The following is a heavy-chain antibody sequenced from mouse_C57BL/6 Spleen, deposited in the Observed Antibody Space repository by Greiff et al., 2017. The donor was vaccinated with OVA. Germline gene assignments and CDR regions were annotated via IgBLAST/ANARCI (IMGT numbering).Heavy chain of an antibody. CDR3: AREDGSSFSYYAMDY. D-gene: IGHD1-1*01. CDR2: ISYDGSN. Sequence: VQLQQSGPGLVKPSQSLSLTCSVTGYSITSGYYWNWIRQFPGNKLEWIGYISYDGSNNYNPSLKNRISITRDTSKNQCFLKLNSVTTEDTATDYCAREDGSSFSYYAMDYWGQGTSVTVSS. V-gene: IGHV3-6*01. CDR1: GYSITSGYY. J-gene: IGHJ4*01.